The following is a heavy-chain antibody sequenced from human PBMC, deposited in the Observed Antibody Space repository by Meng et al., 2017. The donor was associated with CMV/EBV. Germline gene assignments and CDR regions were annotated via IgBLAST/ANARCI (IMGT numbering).Heavy chain of an antibody. CDR1: GFTVSSYG. CDR3: AKRAGYGGNYIWYFDL. V-gene: IGHV3-30*02. CDR2: IRYDGSNK. Sequence: VQLVESXXXXVXXGGSLRLSCTVWGFTVSSYGMHWVRQAPGKGLEWVAFIRYDGSNKYYADSVKGRFTISRDNSKNTLYLQMNSLRAEDTAVYYCAKRAGYGGNYIWYFDLWGRGTLVTVSS. J-gene: IGHJ2*01. D-gene: IGHD4-23*01.